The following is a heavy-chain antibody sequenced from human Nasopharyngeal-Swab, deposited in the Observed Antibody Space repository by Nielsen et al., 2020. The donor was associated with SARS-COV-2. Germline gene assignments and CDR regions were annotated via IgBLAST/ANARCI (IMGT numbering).Heavy chain of an antibody. V-gene: IGHV2-26*01. CDR2: IFSNDEK. CDR3: ARIKRYSSSSGADYYYGMDV. D-gene: IGHD6-6*01. Sequence: RQAPGKALEWLAHIFSNDEKSYSTSLKSRLTISKDTSKSQVVLTMTNMNPVDTATYYCARIKRYSSSSGADYYYGMDVWGQGTTVIVSS. J-gene: IGHJ6*02.